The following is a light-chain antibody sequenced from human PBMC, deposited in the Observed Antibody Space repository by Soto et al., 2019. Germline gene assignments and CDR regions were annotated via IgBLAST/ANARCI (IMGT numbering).Light chain of an antibody. J-gene: IGKJ1*01. CDR3: QQYGSSPRT. CDR1: QSVSSSS. CDR2: GAS. V-gene: IGKV3-20*01. Sequence: EIVLTQSPATLSLSPGERGTLSCRASQSVSSSSLAWYQQKPGQAPMLLMYGASSRATGIPARFSGSGSGTDFTLTISSLEPEDFAMYYCQQYGSSPRTFGQGTKVEIK.